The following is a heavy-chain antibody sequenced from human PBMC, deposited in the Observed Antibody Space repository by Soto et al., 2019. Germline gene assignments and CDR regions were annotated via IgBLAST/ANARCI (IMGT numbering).Heavy chain of an antibody. J-gene: IGHJ6*02. CDR3: AKDLNIVTFELPGLEDV. Sequence: PGGSLRLSCAASGFTFSSYAMHWVRQAPGKGLEWVAVISYDGSNKYYADSVKGRFTISRDNSKNTLYLQMNSLRAEDTAVYYCAKDLNIVTFELPGLEDVWGQGTTVTVSS. V-gene: IGHV3-30-3*01. CDR2: ISYDGSNK. CDR1: GFTFSSYA. D-gene: IGHD3-9*01.